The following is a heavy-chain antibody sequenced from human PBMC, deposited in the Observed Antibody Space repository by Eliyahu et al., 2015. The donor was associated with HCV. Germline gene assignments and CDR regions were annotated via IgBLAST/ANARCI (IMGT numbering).Heavy chain of an antibody. CDR2: ISSSSSTI. V-gene: IGHV3-48*02. Sequence: EVQLVESGGGLVQPGGSLRXSCAASGFTFXSYSMNXVRQAPGKGLEWVSYISSSSSTIYYADSVKGRFTISRDNAKNSLYLQMNSLRDEDTAVYYCARGYSGSYGGSIDYWGQGTLVTVSS. D-gene: IGHD1-26*01. CDR1: GFTFXSYS. CDR3: ARGYSGSYGGSIDY. J-gene: IGHJ4*02.